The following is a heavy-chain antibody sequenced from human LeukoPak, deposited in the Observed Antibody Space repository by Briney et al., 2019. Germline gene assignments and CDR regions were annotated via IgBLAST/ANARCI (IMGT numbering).Heavy chain of an antibody. D-gene: IGHD5-24*01. CDR3: ARGGDGYWSWYFDY. CDR2: INAGNGNT. V-gene: IGHV1-3*01. CDR1: GYTFTSYA. Sequence: GASVKVSCKASGYTFTSYAMHWVRQAPGQRLEWMGWINAGNGNTKYSQKFQGRVTITRDTSASTAYMELSSLRSEDTAVYYCARGGDGYWSWYFDYWGQGTLVTVSS. J-gene: IGHJ4*02.